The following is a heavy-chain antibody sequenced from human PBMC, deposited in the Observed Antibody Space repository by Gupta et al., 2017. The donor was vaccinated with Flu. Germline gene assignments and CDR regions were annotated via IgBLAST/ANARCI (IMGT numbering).Heavy chain of an antibody. V-gene: IGHV3-21*04. CDR3: TTNPGDYENKYFDS. D-gene: IGHD4-17*01. CDR2: IDSSSRYI. Sequence: EVQLVESGGGLVKPGGSLRLSCAVSGISFSSHNMNWVRQAPGKRLEWVSSIDSSSRYIYHADSVKGRFTIFRDNSKNSLYLQMHSLRVEDTATYYCTTNPGDYENKYFDSWGQGTLVTVSS. CDR1: GISFSSHN. J-gene: IGHJ4*02.